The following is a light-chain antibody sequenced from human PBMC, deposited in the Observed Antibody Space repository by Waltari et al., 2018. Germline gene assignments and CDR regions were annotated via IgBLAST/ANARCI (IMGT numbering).Light chain of an antibody. CDR1: TSNVGKNH. J-gene: IGLJ1*01. Sequence: QSVLTQAPSVSGTLGQSVAISCSGATSNVGKNHVYWYQQLPGTAPKLLIYRNSQRPSGVPDRFSAYKSDTSASLTISGLRSEDEADYYCITWDDSLGGYYVFGTGTTVTVL. CDR3: ITWDDSLGGYYV. V-gene: IGLV1-47*01. CDR2: RNS.